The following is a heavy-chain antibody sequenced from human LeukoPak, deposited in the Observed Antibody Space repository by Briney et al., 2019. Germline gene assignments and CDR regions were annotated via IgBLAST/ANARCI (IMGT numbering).Heavy chain of an antibody. D-gene: IGHD1-26*01. CDR3: TRASLYSFQDC. J-gene: IGHJ4*02. Sequence: GGSLRLSCAASGFTFSTSWMNWIRQAPGKGPEWVANLNHDGSEKYYVDSVKGRFIISRDNAKNSLSLQMNSLRAEDTAVYYCTRASLYSFQDCWGQGTLVTVSS. V-gene: IGHV3-7*04. CDR1: GFTFSTSW. CDR2: LNHDGSEK.